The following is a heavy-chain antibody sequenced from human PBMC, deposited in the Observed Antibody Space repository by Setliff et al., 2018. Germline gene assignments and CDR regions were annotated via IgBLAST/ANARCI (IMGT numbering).Heavy chain of an antibody. J-gene: IGHJ3*02. CDR2: IIPILGIA. CDR3: ARDRLERLDAFDI. Sequence: SVKVSCKASGGTFSSYAISWVRQAPGQGLEWMGGIIPILGIANYAQKFQGRVTITADESTSTAYIELSSLRSEDTAVYYCARDRLERLDAFDIWSQGTMVTVSS. CDR1: GGTFSSYA. V-gene: IGHV1-69*10. D-gene: IGHD1-1*01.